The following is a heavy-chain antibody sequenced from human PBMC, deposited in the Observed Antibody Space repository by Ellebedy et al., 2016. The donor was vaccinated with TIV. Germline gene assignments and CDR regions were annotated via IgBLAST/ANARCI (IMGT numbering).Heavy chain of an antibody. Sequence: GESLKISCAASGFTFRNYWMTSVRQAPGKGLEWVATIEDAGTETYSVDSAEGRFTISRDNSKSMVHLQMNSLRPEDTAVYYCAKDRTSGDGYWVFDQWGQGTLVTVSS. CDR3: AKDRTSGDGYWVFDQ. V-gene: IGHV3-7*03. J-gene: IGHJ4*02. D-gene: IGHD5-18*01. CDR2: IEDAGTET. CDR1: GFTFRNYW.